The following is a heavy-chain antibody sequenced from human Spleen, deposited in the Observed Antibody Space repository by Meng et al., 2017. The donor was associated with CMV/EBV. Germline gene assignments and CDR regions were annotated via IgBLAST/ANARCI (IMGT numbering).Heavy chain of an antibody. V-gene: IGHV3-30*04. J-gene: IGHJ4*02. CDR3: ANLIAAAGPLTFDY. CDR1: GFTFSSYA. Sequence: GESLKISCAASGFTFSSYAMHWVRQAPGKGLEWVAVISYDGSNKYYADSVKGRFTISRDNSKNTLYLQMNSLRAEDTAVYYCANLIAAAGPLTFDYWGQGTLVTVSS. CDR2: ISYDGSNK. D-gene: IGHD6-13*01.